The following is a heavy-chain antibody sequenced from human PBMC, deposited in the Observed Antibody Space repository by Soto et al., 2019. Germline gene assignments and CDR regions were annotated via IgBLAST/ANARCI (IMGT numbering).Heavy chain of an antibody. CDR2: ISGSGGST. CDR3: AKERGAITMIVVVTPTDY. CDR1: GFTFSSYA. Sequence: EVQLLESGGGLVQPGGSLRLSCAASGFTFSSYAMSWVRQAPGKGLEWVSAISGSGGSTYYADYVKGLFTISRDNSKNTLYLQMNSLRAEDTAVYYCAKERGAITMIVVVTPTDYWGQGTLVTVSS. J-gene: IGHJ4*02. V-gene: IGHV3-23*01. D-gene: IGHD3-22*01.